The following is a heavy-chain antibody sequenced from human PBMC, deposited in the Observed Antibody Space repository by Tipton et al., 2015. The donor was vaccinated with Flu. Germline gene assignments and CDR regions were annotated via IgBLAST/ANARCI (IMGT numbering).Heavy chain of an antibody. Sequence: GSLRLSCAASGFTSSLYWMTWVRQAPGKGLEWVANIKQDGSQKFYVDSVKGRFTISRDNAKSSLYLQMNSLTADDTAIYYCARVPEWLGYGFDIWGRGTLVTVSS. D-gene: IGHD3-3*01. CDR2: IKQDGSQK. CDR3: ARVPEWLGYGFDI. CDR1: GFTSSLYW. V-gene: IGHV3-7*03. J-gene: IGHJ3*02.